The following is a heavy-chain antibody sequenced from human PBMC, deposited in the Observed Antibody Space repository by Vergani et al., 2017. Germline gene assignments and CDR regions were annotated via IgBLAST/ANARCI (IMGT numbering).Heavy chain of an antibody. Sequence: QLQLQESGPGLVKPSATLSLTCSVLGAPIRSSYYYWGWIRQPPGKGLEWIASIYYSESTYYNPSLKSRVTISVDTSKNQFSLKLSSVTAADTAVYFCARHSTVEWLVKLGWIDPWGQGILVTVSS. D-gene: IGHD6-19*01. J-gene: IGHJ5*02. CDR1: GAPIRSSYYY. V-gene: IGHV4-39*01. CDR2: IYYSEST. CDR3: ARHSTVEWLVKLGWIDP.